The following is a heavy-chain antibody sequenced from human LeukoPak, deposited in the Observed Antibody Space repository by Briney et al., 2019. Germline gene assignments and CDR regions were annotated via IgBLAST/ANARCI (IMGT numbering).Heavy chain of an antibody. CDR3: ARGHRRRFQEDYYYYMDV. J-gene: IGHJ6*03. CDR1: GYTFTSYD. V-gene: IGHV1-8*03. CDR2: MNPNSGNT. D-gene: IGHD3-3*01. Sequence: ASVKVSCKASGYTFTSYDINWVRQATGQGLEWMGWMNPNSGNTGYAQKFRGRVTITRNTSISTAYMELSSLRSEDTAVYYCARGHRRRFQEDYYYYMDVWGKGTTVTVSS.